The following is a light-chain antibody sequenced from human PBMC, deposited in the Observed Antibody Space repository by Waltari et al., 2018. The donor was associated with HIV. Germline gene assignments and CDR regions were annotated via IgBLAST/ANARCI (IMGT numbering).Light chain of an antibody. CDR3: QAWDSSTAEV. CDR2: QDS. J-gene: IGLJ2*01. V-gene: IGLV3-1*01. Sequence: SYELTQPPSVSVSPGQTARITCSGDTLGDRYTAWYQQRPGQSPVLVIYQDSKRPSGIPERFSGSNSRNTATLTITETQALDEADYYCQAWDSSTAEVFGGGTKLTVL. CDR1: TLGDRY.